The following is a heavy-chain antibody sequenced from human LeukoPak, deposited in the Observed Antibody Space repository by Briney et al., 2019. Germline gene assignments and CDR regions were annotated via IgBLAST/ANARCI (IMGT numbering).Heavy chain of an antibody. CDR1: GFTFSSYW. J-gene: IGHJ4*02. CDR3: ARDRWGYSYGGD. CDR2: IKEDGRQK. Sequence: GGSLRLSCAASGFTFSSYWMSWVRQAPGKGLERVANIKEDGRQKYYVGSVKGRFTISRDNAKNSLYLQMNSLRAEDTALYYCARDRWGYSYGGDWGQGTLVTVSS. V-gene: IGHV3-7*01. D-gene: IGHD5-18*01.